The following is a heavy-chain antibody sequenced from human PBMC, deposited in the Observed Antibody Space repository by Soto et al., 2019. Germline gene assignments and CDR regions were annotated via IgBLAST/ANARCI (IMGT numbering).Heavy chain of an antibody. J-gene: IGHJ3*02. CDR3: AREQQLDPHDAFDI. CDR1: GFTFSSYG. V-gene: IGHV3-33*01. Sequence: QVQLVESGGGVVQPGGSLRLSCAASGFTFSSYGMHWVRQAPGKGLEWVAVIWYDGSNKYYADSVKGRFTISRDNSKNTLYLQMNSLRAEDTAVYYCAREQQLDPHDAFDIWGQGTMVAVSS. CDR2: IWYDGSNK. D-gene: IGHD6-13*01.